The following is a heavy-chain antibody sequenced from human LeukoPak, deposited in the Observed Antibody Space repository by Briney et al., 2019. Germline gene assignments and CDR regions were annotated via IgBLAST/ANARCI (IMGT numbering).Heavy chain of an antibody. CDR1: GFTFSSYE. Sequence: GGSLRLSCAASGFTFSSYEMNWVRQAPGKGLEWVPFISSSGSTIHYADFVKGRFTISRDNAKNSVYLQMNSLRAEDTAVYYCARDSGSYSDWGQGTLVTVSS. CDR2: ISSSGSTI. V-gene: IGHV3-48*03. CDR3: ARDSGSYSD. D-gene: IGHD1-26*01. J-gene: IGHJ4*02.